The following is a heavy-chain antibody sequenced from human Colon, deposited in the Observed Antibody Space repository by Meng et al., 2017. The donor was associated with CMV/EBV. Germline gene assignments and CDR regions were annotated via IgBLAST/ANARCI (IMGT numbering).Heavy chain of an antibody. J-gene: IGHJ5*02. Sequence: FSLSNYWMHWVRQAPGKGLVWVSRINSDGSTTNYADSVKGRFTISRDNAKNTLYLQMNSLRAEDTAVYYCARGKFQSVGIVYSYFDPWGQGALVTVSS. CDR1: FSLSNYW. V-gene: IGHV3-74*01. CDR3: ARGKFQSVGIVYSYFDP. D-gene: IGHD5-18*01. CDR2: INSDGSTT.